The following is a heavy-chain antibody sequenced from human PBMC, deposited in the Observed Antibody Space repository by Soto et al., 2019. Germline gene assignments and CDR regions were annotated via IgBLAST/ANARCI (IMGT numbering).Heavy chain of an antibody. CDR3: ARGVGSGSYYNQYNWFDP. J-gene: IGHJ5*02. CDR1: GYTFTNSG. V-gene: IGHV1-18*01. D-gene: IGHD3-10*01. CDR2: INTDNGNT. Sequence: ASVKVSCKASGYTFTNSGIIWVRQAPGQGLEWLGWINTDNGNTNYAQHLQGRVTLTTDTSTSTAYMDLRSLRSDDTAVYYCARGVGSGSYYNQYNWFDPWGRG.